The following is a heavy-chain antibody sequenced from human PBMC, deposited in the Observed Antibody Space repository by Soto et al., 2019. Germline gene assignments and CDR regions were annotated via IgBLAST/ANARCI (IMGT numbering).Heavy chain of an antibody. V-gene: IGHV3-7*01. CDR2: IKEDGSEK. CDR1: GFSFSNHW. Sequence: EVHLVESGGGLVQPGGSLRLSCAASGFSFSNHWMSWVRQAPGKGPEWVASIKEDGSEKYYMDSGKGRFTIFRDNAKNSLSLQMNSLRVEYAAVYYCARAFSWGQGTLVTVSS. CDR3: ARAFS. J-gene: IGHJ4*02.